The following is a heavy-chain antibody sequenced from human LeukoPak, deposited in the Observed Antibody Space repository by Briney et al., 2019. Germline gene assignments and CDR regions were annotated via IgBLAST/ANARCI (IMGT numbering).Heavy chain of an antibody. D-gene: IGHD5-24*01. CDR3: AKSGGYNNPWYFDY. J-gene: IGHJ4*02. Sequence: ASVKVSCKTSGYSENFYGITWVRQVAGQGLEWMGWISAQHGQTEYAPNSQDRVTMTTDTYTNTAYMELRSLRSDDTAVYYCAKSGGYNNPWYFDYWGQGTLVTVSS. CDR1: GYSENFYG. CDR2: ISAQHGQT. V-gene: IGHV1-18*01.